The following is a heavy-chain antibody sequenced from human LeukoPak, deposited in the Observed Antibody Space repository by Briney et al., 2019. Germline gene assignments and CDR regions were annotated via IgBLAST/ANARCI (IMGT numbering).Heavy chain of an antibody. CDR2: FNSKSGRT. V-gene: IGHV1-2*02. J-gene: IGHJ5*02. Sequence: VASVKGSCKTSGYSLTVYYIHWVRQAPGQGLEWMGWFNSKSGRTNSARRFQGRVTMTRDPSITTVYMDMAWLTSDDTAIYFCASADFIDAGPYLIGPWGQGTLVTVSS. CDR3: ASADFIDAGPYLIGP. D-gene: IGHD3-3*01. CDR1: GYSLTVYY.